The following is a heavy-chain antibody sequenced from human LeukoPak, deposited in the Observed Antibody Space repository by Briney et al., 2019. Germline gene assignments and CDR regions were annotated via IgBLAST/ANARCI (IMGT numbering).Heavy chain of an antibody. CDR3: ARAFSGYSGYVFDY. V-gene: IGHV1-2*02. Sequence: ASVKVSCKASGYTFTGYYMHWVRQAPGQGLEWMGWINPNSGGTNYARKFQGRVTMTRDTSISTAYMELSRLRSDDTAVYYCARAFSGYSGYVFDYWGQGTLVTVSS. CDR2: INPNSGGT. CDR1: GYTFTGYY. D-gene: IGHD5-12*01. J-gene: IGHJ4*02.